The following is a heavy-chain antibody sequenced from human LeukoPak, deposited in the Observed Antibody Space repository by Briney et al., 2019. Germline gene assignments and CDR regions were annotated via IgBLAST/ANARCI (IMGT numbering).Heavy chain of an antibody. J-gene: IGHJ3*02. CDR1: GYSFTSYW. V-gene: IGHV5-10-1*01. CDR2: IDPSDSYT. Sequence: GESLKISSKGSGYSFTSYWISWVRQMPGKGLEWMGRIDPSDSYTNYSPSFQGHVTISADKSFSTAYLQWSSLKASDTAMYYCATFEGNDAFDIWGQGTMVTVSS. CDR3: ATFEGNDAFDI.